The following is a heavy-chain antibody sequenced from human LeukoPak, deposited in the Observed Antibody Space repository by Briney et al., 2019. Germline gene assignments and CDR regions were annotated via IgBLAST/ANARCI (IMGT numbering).Heavy chain of an antibody. Sequence: RGSLRLSCAASGFTFRSYAMSWVRQAPGKGLEWVSAISGSGGSTYYADSVKGRFTISRDNSKNTLYLQMNSLRAEDTAVYYCAKGYQWLSHSVDYWGQGTLVTVSS. D-gene: IGHD5-12*01. J-gene: IGHJ4*02. CDR2: ISGSGGST. CDR3: AKGYQWLSHSVDY. CDR1: GFTFRSYA. V-gene: IGHV3-23*01.